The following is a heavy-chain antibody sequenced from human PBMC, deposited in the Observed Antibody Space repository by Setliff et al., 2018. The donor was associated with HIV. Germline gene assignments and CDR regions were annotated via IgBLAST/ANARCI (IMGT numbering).Heavy chain of an antibody. V-gene: IGHV1-69*13. Sequence: ASVKVSCKASGGTFSSYSINWVRQAPGQGLEWMGGIIPIYGTPIYAQKFQGRVTITADESTSTAYMELSSLRSEDTAVYYCARGDYGSGSYYPYYFYYGMDVWGKGTTVTVSS. D-gene: IGHD3-10*01. CDR2: IIPIYGTP. CDR3: ARGDYGSGSYYPYYFYYGMDV. CDR1: GGTFSSYS. J-gene: IGHJ6*04.